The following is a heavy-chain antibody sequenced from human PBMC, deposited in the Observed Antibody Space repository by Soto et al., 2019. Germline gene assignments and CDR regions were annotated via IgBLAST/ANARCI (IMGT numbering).Heavy chain of an antibody. CDR2: ISSGGDAT. J-gene: IGHJ4*02. Sequence: EVQLLESGGGLVQPGGSLRVSCAASGFSFSNYAMIWVHQAPGKGLEWVSDISSGGDATYYADSVKGRFTISRDNSKNTLYLQMNSLRAEDTAVYYCAKGGWGMVTDYWGQGVLVTVS. D-gene: IGHD3-16*01. CDR1: GFSFSNYA. V-gene: IGHV3-23*01. CDR3: AKGGWGMVTDY.